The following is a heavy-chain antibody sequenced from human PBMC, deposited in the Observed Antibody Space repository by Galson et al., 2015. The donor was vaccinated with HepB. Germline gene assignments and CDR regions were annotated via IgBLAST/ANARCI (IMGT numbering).Heavy chain of an antibody. CDR3: ARVIVREGYGSPYYYYGMDV. CDR1: GGTFSSYA. Sequence: SVKVSCKASGGTFSSYAISWVRQAPGQGLEWMGGIIPIFGTANYAQKFQGRVRITADESTSTAYMELSSLRSEDTAVYYCARVIVREGYGSPYYYYGMDVWGQGTTVTVSS. V-gene: IGHV1-69*13. CDR2: IIPIFGTA. D-gene: IGHD3-10*01. J-gene: IGHJ6*02.